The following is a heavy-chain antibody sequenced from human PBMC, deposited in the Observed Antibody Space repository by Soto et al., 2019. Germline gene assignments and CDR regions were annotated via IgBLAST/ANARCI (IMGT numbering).Heavy chain of an antibody. Sequence: EVQLVESGGALVEPGGSLRLSCAASGFTFNNARMSWVRQAPGKGLDWVGRIDGGKTDFAAPVEGRFTFSRDDSRNTLLLQMNSLKTEDTGVYSCTSNAAAKVGTLIYWGQGTLVTVSS. J-gene: IGHJ4*02. V-gene: IGHV3-15*02. D-gene: IGHD1-26*01. CDR1: GFTFNNAR. CDR3: TSNAAAKVGTLIY. CDR2: IDGGKT.